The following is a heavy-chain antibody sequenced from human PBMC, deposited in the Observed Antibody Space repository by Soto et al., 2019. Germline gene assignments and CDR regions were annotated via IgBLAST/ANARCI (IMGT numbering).Heavy chain of an antibody. CDR1: GYSISSGYY. CDR3: ARDRGRYYDFWSGYYYYGMDV. CDR2: IYHSGST. Sequence: SETLSLTCTVSGYSISSGYYWGWIRQPPGKGLEWIGSIYHSGSTYYNPSLKSRVTISVDTSKNQFSLKLSSVTAADTAVYYCARDRGRYYDFWSGYYYYGMDVWGQGTMVTVSS. V-gene: IGHV4-38-2*02. J-gene: IGHJ6*02. D-gene: IGHD3-3*01.